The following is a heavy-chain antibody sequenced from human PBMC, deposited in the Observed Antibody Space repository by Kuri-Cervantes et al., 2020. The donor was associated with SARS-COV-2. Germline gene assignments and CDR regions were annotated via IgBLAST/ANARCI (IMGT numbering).Heavy chain of an antibody. Sequence: SVKVSSKTTRGTLRSYVVSWIRQAPGQGLEWLGGFIPVFGTTNYAQKFQGRVTIIADTSTNTAYMELSSLNSEDTAIYFCARGYYYHSSGASYFDYWGQGTLVTVSS. V-gene: IGHV1-69*06. CDR1: RGTLRSYV. CDR3: ARGYYYHSSGASYFDY. CDR2: FIPVFGTT. D-gene: IGHD3-22*01. J-gene: IGHJ4*02.